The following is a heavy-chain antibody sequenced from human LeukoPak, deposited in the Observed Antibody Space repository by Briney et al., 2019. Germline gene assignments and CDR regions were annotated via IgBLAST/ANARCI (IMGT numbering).Heavy chain of an antibody. Sequence: GSVRVSCKASGDTFTGYYMHWVRQAPGEGGEGRGWINPNSGGTNYAQKLQGRVTMTRDTSISTAYMELSRLRSDDTAVYYCAIRKITGGRSYGMDVWGQGTTVTISS. CDR2: INPNSGGT. CDR3: AIRKITGGRSYGMDV. CDR1: GDTFTGYY. D-gene: IGHD7-27*01. J-gene: IGHJ6*02. V-gene: IGHV1-2*02.